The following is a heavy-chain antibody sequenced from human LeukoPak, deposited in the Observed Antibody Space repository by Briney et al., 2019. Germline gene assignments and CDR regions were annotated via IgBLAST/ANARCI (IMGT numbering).Heavy chain of an antibody. J-gene: IGHJ6*02. CDR3: ARFRPMAAAAHNYYYYYGMDV. CDR2: TYYRSKWYN. CDR1: GGSVSSNSAA. V-gene: IGHV6-1*01. Sequence: SQTLSLTCAISGGSVSSNSAAWNWIRQSPSRGLEWLGRTYYRSKWYNGYAVSVKSRITINPDTSKNQFSLQLNSVTPEDTAVYYCARFRPMAAAAHNYYYYYGMDVWGQGTTVTVSS. D-gene: IGHD6-13*01.